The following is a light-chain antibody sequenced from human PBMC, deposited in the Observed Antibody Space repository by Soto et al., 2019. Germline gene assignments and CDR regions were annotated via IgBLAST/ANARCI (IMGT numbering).Light chain of an antibody. V-gene: IGLV2-14*01. J-gene: IGLJ2*01. CDR2: DVS. CDR1: SSDVGGYNY. Sequence: QSVLTQPASVSGSPGQSITISCTGTSSDVGGYNYVSWYQQHPGKAPKLMIYDVSNRPSGVSNRFSGSKSGNTASLTISGLQAEDDAEYYCSSYTSSSTLGVFGGGTKVTVL. CDR3: SSYTSSSTLGV.